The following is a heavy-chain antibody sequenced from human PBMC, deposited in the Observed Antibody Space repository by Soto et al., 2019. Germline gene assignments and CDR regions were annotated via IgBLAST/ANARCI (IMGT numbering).Heavy chain of an antibody. CDR3: AREGMGYDFWSGYYVGYDYYYGMDV. V-gene: IGHV4-34*01. D-gene: IGHD3-3*01. CDR2: INHSGST. CDR1: GGSFSGYY. J-gene: IGHJ6*02. Sequence: SETLSLTCAVYGGSFSGYYWSWIRQPPGKGLEWIGEINHSGSTNYNPSLKSRVTISVDTSKNQFSLKLSSVTAADTAVYYCAREGMGYDFWSGYYVGYDYYYGMDVWGQGTTVTVSS.